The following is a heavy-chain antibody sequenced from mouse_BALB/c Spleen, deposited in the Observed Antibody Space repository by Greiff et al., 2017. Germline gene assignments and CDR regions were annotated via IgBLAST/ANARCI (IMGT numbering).Heavy chain of an antibody. J-gene: IGHJ2*01. CDR2: IDPANGNT. Sequence: VQLQQSGAELVKPGASVKLSCTASAFNIKDTYMHWVKQRPEQGLEWIGRIDPANGNTKYDPKFQGKATITADTSSNTAYLQLSSLTSEDTAVYYCARDYGSSYGDYWGQGTTLTVSS. D-gene: IGHD1-1*01. V-gene: IGHV14-3*02. CDR1: AFNIKDTY. CDR3: ARDYGSSYGDY.